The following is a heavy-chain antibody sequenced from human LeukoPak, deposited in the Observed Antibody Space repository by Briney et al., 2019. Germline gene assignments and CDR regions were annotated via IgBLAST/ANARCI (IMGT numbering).Heavy chain of an antibody. D-gene: IGHD4-17*01. V-gene: IGHV3-15*01. Sequence: GGSLRLSCAASGFTFSNAWMSWVRQAPGKGLEWVGRIKSKTDGGTTDYAAPVKGRFTISRDDSKNTLYLQMNSLKTEDTALYYCTTPTVTTVFTAFDIWGQGTMVTVSS. CDR3: TTPTVTTVFTAFDI. J-gene: IGHJ3*02. CDR1: GFTFSNAW. CDR2: IKSKTDGGTT.